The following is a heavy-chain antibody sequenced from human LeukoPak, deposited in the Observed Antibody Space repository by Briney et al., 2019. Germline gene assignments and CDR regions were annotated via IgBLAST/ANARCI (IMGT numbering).Heavy chain of an antibody. V-gene: IGHV4-39*01. CDR1: GGSISSGNYY. J-gene: IGHJ1*01. CDR2: IYSGST. D-gene: IGHD2-8*01. CDR3: ARHVWDIGFHH. Sequence: SETVSLTCTVSGGSISSGNYYWGWIRQPPGKGLEWIGSIYSGSTYSNPSLKSRVIISVDTSKNQFSLKLSSVTAADTAVYYCARHVWDIGFHHWGQATMVTVSS.